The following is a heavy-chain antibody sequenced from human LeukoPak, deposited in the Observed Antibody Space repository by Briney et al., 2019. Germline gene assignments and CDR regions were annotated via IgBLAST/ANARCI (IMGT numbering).Heavy chain of an antibody. CDR1: GFSFSNYA. CDR2: ISGDGHST. D-gene: IGHD1-26*01. Sequence: GGSLRLSCAASGFSFSNYAMTWVRQAPGKGLEWVSAISGDGHSTDYADSVKGRFTISRDNSKNTLYLQMNSLRAEDTALYYCAKRAGGTPDYWGLGTLVTVSS. J-gene: IGHJ4*02. CDR3: AKRAGGTPDY. V-gene: IGHV3-23*01.